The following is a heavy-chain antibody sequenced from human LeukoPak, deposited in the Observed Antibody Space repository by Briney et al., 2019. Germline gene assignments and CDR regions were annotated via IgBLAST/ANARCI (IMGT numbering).Heavy chain of an antibody. CDR3: AKDPNDYYDSSGYWAVDAFDI. Sequence: GGSLRLSCAASGFTFSSYAMSWVRQAPGKGLEWVSAISGSGGSTYYADSVKGRFTISRDNSKNTLYMQMKSLRAEDTAVYYCAKDPNDYYDSSGYWAVDAFDIWGQGTMVTVSS. D-gene: IGHD3-22*01. J-gene: IGHJ3*02. V-gene: IGHV3-23*01. CDR2: ISGSGGST. CDR1: GFTFSSYA.